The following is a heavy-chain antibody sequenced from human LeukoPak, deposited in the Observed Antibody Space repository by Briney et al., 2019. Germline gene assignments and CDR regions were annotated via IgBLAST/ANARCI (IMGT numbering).Heavy chain of an antibody. CDR1: GYTFTSYD. Sequence: ASVKVSCKASGYTFTSYDFNWVRQATGQRPEWMGWMSPNSGDTGYAQKFQDRVTMTRNTSISTDYMELSSLRSGDTAVYYCARGPPNWGYDYWGPGTLVTVSS. CDR2: MSPNSGDT. D-gene: IGHD7-27*01. V-gene: IGHV1-8*01. CDR3: ARGPPNWGYDY. J-gene: IGHJ4*02.